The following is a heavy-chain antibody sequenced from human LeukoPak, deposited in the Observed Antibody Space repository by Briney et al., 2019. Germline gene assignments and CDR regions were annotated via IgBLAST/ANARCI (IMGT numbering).Heavy chain of an antibody. V-gene: IGHV1-2*02. D-gene: IGHD2-2*01. CDR1: GYTFTGYY. J-gene: IGHJ4*02. CDR2: INPNSGGT. CDR3: ARDLKRVPARVVPAAITY. Sequence: ASVKVSCKASGYTFTGYYMHWVRQAPGQGLERMGWINPNSGGTNYAQKFQGRVTMTRDTSISTAYMELSRLRSDDTAVYYCARDLKRVPARVVPAAITYWGQGTLVTVSS.